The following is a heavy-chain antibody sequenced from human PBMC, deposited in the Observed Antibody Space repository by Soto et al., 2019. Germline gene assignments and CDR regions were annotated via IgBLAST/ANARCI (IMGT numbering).Heavy chain of an antibody. J-gene: IGHJ4*02. V-gene: IGHV5-51*01. CDR1: GYSFSHYW. Sequence: GESLKISCTVSGYSFSHYWIGWVRQMPGKGLEWMGIIYPGDSDTRYSPSFQGQVTISADKSISTAYLQWSSLKASDTAMYYCARQSYSNQLQNDFWGQGTLVTVSS. CDR3: ARQSYSNQLQNDF. CDR2: IYPGDSDT. D-gene: IGHD4-4*01.